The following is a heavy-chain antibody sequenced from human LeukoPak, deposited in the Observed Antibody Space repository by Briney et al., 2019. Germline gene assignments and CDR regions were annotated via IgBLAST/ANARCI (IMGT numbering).Heavy chain of an antibody. V-gene: IGHV3-48*03. Sequence: GGSLSLSCAASGFTFSSYEMNWVRQAPGKGLEWVSYISSSGSTIYYADSVKGRFTISRDNAKNSLYLQMNSLRAEDTAVYYCASVRVYGGYNGSGGQGTLVTVS. CDR2: ISSSGSTI. CDR3: ASVRVYGGYNGS. D-gene: IGHD5-12*01. CDR1: GFTFSSYE. J-gene: IGHJ4*02.